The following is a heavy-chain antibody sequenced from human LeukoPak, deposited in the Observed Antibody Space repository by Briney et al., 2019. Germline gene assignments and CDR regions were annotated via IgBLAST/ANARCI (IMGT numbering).Heavy chain of an antibody. Sequence: GAPVKVSCKASGGTFSSYAISWVRQAPGQGLEWMGGIIPIFGTANYAQKFQGRVTITADESTSTAYMELSSLRSEDTAVYYCARGYYDFWSGYYNWFDPWGQGTLVTVSS. CDR3: ARGYYDFWSGYYNWFDP. J-gene: IGHJ5*02. D-gene: IGHD3-3*01. CDR1: GGTFSSYA. CDR2: IIPIFGTA. V-gene: IGHV1-69*01.